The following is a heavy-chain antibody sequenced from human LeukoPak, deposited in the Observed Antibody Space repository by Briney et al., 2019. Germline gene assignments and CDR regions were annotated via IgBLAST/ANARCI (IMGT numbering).Heavy chain of an antibody. D-gene: IGHD3-10*01. J-gene: IGHJ4*02. V-gene: IGHV4-34*01. CDR3: ARARPGSYMVY. Sequence: ASETLSLTCAVYGGSFSGYYWNWIRQPPGKGLEWIGEINHSGSTNYNPSLKSRVTISVDTSKNQFSLKLSSVTAADTAVYYCARARPGSYMVYWGQGTLVTVSS. CDR2: INHSGST. CDR1: GGSFSGYY.